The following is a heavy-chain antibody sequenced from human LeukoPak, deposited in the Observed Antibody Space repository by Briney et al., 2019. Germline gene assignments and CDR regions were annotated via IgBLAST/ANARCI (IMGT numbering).Heavy chain of an antibody. J-gene: IGHJ4*02. CDR2: ISTDGSST. CDR3: ARDRPSLKGRGFDY. Sequence: PGGSLRLSCAASGFTFSSYWMHWVRQAPGKGLVWVSRISTDGSSTSYADFVKGRFTISRDNAKNTLFLQMNSLRAEDTAVYYCARDRPSLKGRGFDYWGQGTLVTVSS. V-gene: IGHV3-74*01. D-gene: IGHD3-10*01. CDR1: GFTFSSYW.